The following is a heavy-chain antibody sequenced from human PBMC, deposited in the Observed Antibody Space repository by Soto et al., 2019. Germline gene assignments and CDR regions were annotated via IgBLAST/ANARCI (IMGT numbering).Heavy chain of an antibody. CDR2: ISGGGDGT. V-gene: IGHV3-23*01. CDR3: AKKGLGSLATYCSTGDCHYAFDI. CDR1: GFTFGNYA. J-gene: IGHJ3*02. D-gene: IGHD2-15*01. Sequence: EVQLLESGGGLVQPGGSLRLSCAASGFTFGNYAMIWVRQAPGKGLEWVSTISGGGDGTYYADSVRGRFTISRENSRNTVYLPMHSLRAEDTAVYYCAKKGLGSLATYCSTGDCHYAFDIWGQGTMVTVSS.